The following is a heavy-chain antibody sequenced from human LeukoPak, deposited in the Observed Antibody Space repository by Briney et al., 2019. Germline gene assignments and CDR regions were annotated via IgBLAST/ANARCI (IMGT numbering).Heavy chain of an antibody. V-gene: IGHV4-59*01. CDR2: IYYSGST. D-gene: IGHD3-22*01. CDR3: ARVIPYYYDSSGPGRGAFDI. Sequence: NTSETLSLTCTVSGGSISSYYWSWIRQPPGKGLEWIGYIYYSGSTNYNPSLKSRVTISVDTSKNQFSLKLSSVTAADTAVNYCARVIPYYYDSSGPGRGAFDIWGQGTMVTVSS. CDR1: GGSISSYY. J-gene: IGHJ3*02.